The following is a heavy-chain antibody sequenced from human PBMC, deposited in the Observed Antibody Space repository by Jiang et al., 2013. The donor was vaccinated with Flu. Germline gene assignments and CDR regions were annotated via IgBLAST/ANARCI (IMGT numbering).Heavy chain of an antibody. D-gene: IGHD3-3*01. J-gene: IGHJ6*02. Sequence: GAEVKKPGASVKVSCKASGYTFTSYAMHWVRQAPGQRLEWMGWINAGNGNTKYSQKFQGRVTITRDTSASTAYMELSSLRSEDTAVYYCARGPGSDYDFWSGYYLSYYYYGMDVRGQGTTVTVSS. CDR3: ARGPGSDYDFWSGYYLSYYYYGMDV. V-gene: IGHV1-3*01. CDR1: GYTFTSYA. CDR2: INAGNGNT.